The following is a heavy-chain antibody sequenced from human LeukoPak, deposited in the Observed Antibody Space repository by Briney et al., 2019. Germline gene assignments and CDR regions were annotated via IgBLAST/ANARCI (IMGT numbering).Heavy chain of an antibody. CDR3: ARGESWRSAGWFGEIFFDY. Sequence: PSETLSLTCAVYGGSFSGYHWSWIRQPPGKGLEWIGEINHSGSTNYNPSLKSRVTISLDTSKNQFSLKLNSVTAADTAVYYCARGESWRSAGWFGEIFFDYWGQGTLVTVSS. D-gene: IGHD3-10*01. V-gene: IGHV4-34*01. CDR1: GGSFSGYH. J-gene: IGHJ4*02. CDR2: INHSGST.